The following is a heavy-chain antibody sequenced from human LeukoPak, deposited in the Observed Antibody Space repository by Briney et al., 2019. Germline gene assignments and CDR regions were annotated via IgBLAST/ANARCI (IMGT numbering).Heavy chain of an antibody. V-gene: IGHV1-46*01. D-gene: IGHD3-3*01. CDR2: INPSGGST. Sequence: ASVKVSCKASGYTFTSYYMHWVRQAPGQGLEWMGIINPSGGSTSYAQKFQGRVTMTRDTSTSTVYMELSSLRSEDTAVYYCARGVGDFWSGYQNWFDPWGQGTLVTVSS. J-gene: IGHJ5*02. CDR3: ARGVGDFWSGYQNWFDP. CDR1: GYTFTSYY.